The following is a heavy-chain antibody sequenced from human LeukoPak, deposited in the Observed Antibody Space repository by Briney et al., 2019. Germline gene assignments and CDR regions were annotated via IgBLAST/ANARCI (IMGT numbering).Heavy chain of an antibody. D-gene: IGHD1-26*01. V-gene: IGHV4-34*01. J-gene: IGHJ4*02. CDR3: ARGQWELPCDY. CDR1: GGSFSGYY. Sequence: SSETLSLTCAVYGGSFSGYYWSWIRQPPGKGLEWIGEINHSGSTNYNPSLKSRVTISVDTSKNQFSLKLSSVTAADTAVYYCARGQWELPCDYWGQGTLVTVSS. CDR2: INHSGST.